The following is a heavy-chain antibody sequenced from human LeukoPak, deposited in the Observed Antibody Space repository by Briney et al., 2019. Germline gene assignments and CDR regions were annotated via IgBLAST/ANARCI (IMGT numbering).Heavy chain of an antibody. CDR1: GFTFDDYA. V-gene: IGHV3-9*01. J-gene: IGHJ3*02. CDR3: AADYYDSSGYYDHDAFDI. D-gene: IGHD3-22*01. CDR2: ISWNSGSI. Sequence: GGSLRLSCAASGFTFDDYAIHWVRQAPGKGLESVSGISWNSGSIGYADSVKGRFTISRDNAKNSLYLQTNSLRAEDTALYYCAADYYDSSGYYDHDAFDIWGQGTMVTVSS.